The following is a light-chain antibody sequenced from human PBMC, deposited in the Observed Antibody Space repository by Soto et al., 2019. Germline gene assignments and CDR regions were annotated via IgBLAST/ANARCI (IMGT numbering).Light chain of an antibody. Sequence: DIQICPFLSAPSASVGDRVTLPWRASQTIDSWLAWYQQRPGKPPNLLIYKASTLASGVPSRFSGSGSGTEFTLTINSLQPDDFATYYCQQYHSYSGTFGQGTKVDNK. CDR3: QQYHSYSGT. J-gene: IGKJ1*01. CDR1: QTIDSW. V-gene: IGKV1-5*03. CDR2: KAS.